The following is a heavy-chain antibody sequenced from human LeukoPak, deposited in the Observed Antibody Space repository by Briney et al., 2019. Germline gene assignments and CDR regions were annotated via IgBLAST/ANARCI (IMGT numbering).Heavy chain of an antibody. CDR2: IIPIFGTA. CDR3: ARDVGCSGGSCHLVRWDYYYGMDV. D-gene: IGHD2-15*01. J-gene: IGHJ6*02. V-gene: IGHV1-69*13. Sequence: SVKVSCKASGGTFSSYAISWVRQAPGQGLEWMGGIIPIFGTANYAQKFQGRVTITADESTSTAYMELSSLRSEDTAVYYCARDVGCSGGSCHLVRWDYYYGMDVWGQGTTVTVSS. CDR1: GGTFSSYA.